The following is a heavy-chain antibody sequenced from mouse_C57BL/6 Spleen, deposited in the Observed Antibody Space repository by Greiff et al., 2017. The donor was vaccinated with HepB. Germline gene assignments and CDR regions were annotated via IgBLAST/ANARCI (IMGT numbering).Heavy chain of an antibody. CDR3: AKGYGNYVNYAMDY. V-gene: IGHV1-55*01. CDR1: GYTFTSYW. Sequence: QVQLQQSGAELVKPGASVKMSCKASGYTFTSYWITWVKQRPGQGLEWIGDIYPGSGSTNYNEKFKSKATLTVDTSSSTAYMQLSSLTSEDSAVYYCAKGYGNYVNYAMDYWGQGTSVTVSS. D-gene: IGHD2-1*01. J-gene: IGHJ4*01. CDR2: IYPGSGST.